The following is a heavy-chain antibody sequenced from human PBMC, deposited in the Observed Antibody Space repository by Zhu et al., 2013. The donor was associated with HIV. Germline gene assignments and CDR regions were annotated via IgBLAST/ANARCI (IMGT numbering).Heavy chain of an antibody. Sequence: QVQLQQWGAGLLKPSETLSLTCAVYGGSFSGYYWSWIRRPPGKGLEWIGEINHSGSTNYNPSLKSRVTISVDTSKNQFSLKLSSVTAADTAVYYCARAPLRPFHTTPYIWGQGTLVTVSS. D-gene: IGHD1-26*01. CDR2: INHSGST. J-gene: IGHJ4*02. CDR1: GGSFSGYY. V-gene: IGHV4-34*01. CDR3: ARAPLRPFHTTPYI.